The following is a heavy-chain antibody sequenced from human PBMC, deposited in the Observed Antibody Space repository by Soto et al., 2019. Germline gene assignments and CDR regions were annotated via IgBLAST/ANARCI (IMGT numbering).Heavy chain of an antibody. Sequence: LSLTCTVSGFTFSSYAMHWVRQAPGKEPEWVAVISYDGSSKYYADSVKGRFTISRDNSKNTLYLQMNSLRAEDTAVYYCARPISIYYDSSGYYLKDFQHWGQGTLVTVSS. J-gene: IGHJ1*01. CDR1: GFTFSSYA. CDR2: ISYDGSSK. V-gene: IGHV3-30-3*01. CDR3: ARPISIYYDSSGYYLKDFQH. D-gene: IGHD3-22*01.